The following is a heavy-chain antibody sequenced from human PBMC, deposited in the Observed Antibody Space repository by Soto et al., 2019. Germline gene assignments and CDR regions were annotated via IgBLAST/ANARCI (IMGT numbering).Heavy chain of an antibody. CDR1: GDSVSSNSAA. J-gene: IGHJ6*03. V-gene: IGHV6-1*01. Sequence: QSQTLSLTCAISGDSVSSNSAAWNWIRQSPSRGLEWLGRTYYRSKWYNDYAVSVKSRITINPDTSKNQFSLQLNSVTPEDTAVYYCARGGPTGDYYYYYYMDVWGKGTTVTVSS. D-gene: IGHD7-27*01. CDR3: ARGGPTGDYYYYYYMDV. CDR2: TYYRSKWYN.